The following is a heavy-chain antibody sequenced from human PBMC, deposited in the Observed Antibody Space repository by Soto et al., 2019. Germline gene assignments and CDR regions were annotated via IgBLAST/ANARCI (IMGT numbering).Heavy chain of an antibody. D-gene: IGHD4-17*01. Sequence: ASVKVSCKASGYTFTSYYMHWVRQVPGQGLEWMGIINPSGGSTSYAQKFQGRVTMTRDTSTSTVYMELSSLRSEGTAVYYCARDTLPPHYGVHYYYYGMDVWGQGTTVTVSS. V-gene: IGHV1-46*01. J-gene: IGHJ6*02. CDR2: INPSGGST. CDR1: GYTFTSYY. CDR3: ARDTLPPHYGVHYYYYGMDV.